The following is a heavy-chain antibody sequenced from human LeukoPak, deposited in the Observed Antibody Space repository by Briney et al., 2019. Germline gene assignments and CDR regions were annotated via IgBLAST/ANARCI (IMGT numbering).Heavy chain of an antibody. V-gene: IGHV3-23*01. CDR2: FGGSGGTI. Sequence: GGSLRLSCAASGFTFSTYAMSWVRQAPGKGLEWVSHFGGSGGTIYYADSVKGRSTISRDNSKNTLYLQMNSLRAEDTAVYYCAKSDCGGDCHLLDYWGQGTLVTVSS. CDR3: AKSDCGGDCHLLDY. CDR1: GFTFSTYA. D-gene: IGHD2-21*02. J-gene: IGHJ4*02.